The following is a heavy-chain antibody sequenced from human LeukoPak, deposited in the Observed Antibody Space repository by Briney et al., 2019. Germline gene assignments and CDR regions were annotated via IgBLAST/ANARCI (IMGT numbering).Heavy chain of an antibody. J-gene: IGHJ6*02. CDR1: GGSISSYY. CDR3: ARVGLSYYYYGMDV. V-gene: IGHV4-59*01. CDR2: IYYSGST. D-gene: IGHD3-16*01. Sequence: SETLSLTRTVSGGSISSYYWSWIRQPPGKGLEWIGYIYYSGSTNYNPSLKSRGTISVATSKNQFSLKLSSVTAADAAVYYCARVGLSYYYYGMDVWGQGTTVTVSS.